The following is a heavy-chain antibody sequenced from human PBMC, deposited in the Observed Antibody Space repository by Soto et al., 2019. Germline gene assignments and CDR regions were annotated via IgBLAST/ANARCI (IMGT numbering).Heavy chain of an antibody. D-gene: IGHD2-8*01. J-gene: IGHJ6*02. CDR1: GFSLSSGDYY. V-gene: IGHV4-30-4*01. Sequence: SETMSLTCTVSGFSLSSGDYYWRWIRQPPGKGLEWIGYIYYSGSTYYNPSLKSRVTISVDTSKNQFSLKLSSVTAADTAVYYCARERVYARGSYYGMDVWGQGTTVTVSS. CDR3: ARERVYARGSYYGMDV. CDR2: IYYSGST.